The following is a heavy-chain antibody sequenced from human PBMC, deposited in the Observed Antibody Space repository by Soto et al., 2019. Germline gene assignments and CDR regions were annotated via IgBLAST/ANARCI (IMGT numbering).Heavy chain of an antibody. CDR1: GGSISSSSYY. CDR3: AKGGSGSYSNAFDI. J-gene: IGHJ3*02. CDR2: IYYSGST. Sequence: SETLSLTCTVSGGSISSSSYYWGWIRQPPGKGLEWIGSIYYSGSTYYNPSLKSRVTTSVDTSKNQFSLKLSSVTAADTAVYYCAKGGSGSYSNAFDIWGQGTMVTVSS. D-gene: IGHD3-10*01. V-gene: IGHV4-39*01.